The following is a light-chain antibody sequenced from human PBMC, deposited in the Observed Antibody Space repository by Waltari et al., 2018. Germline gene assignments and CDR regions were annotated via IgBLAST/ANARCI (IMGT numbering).Light chain of an antibody. CDR3: QKYDFLPAT. J-gene: IGKJ1*01. CDR2: HAS. V-gene: IGKV3-20*01. CDR1: QGVGKY. Sequence: EIVLTQSQGTMSLSPGERATLSCRASQGVGKYLAWYQQRPGQAPRLLLYHASIRATGIPDRFSGSGYGTDFSLTISRLEPEDFAVYYCQKYDFLPATFGQGTTVEIK.